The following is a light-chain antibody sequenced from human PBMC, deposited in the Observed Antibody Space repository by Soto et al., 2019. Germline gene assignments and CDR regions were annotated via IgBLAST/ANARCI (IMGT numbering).Light chain of an antibody. Sequence: DIQLTQSPSSVSASVGERVTLTGRASQGVSIWLAWYQQKPGKAPNLLIYAASTLQSGVPSRFSGSGSGTDFTLTISSLQPEDFATYYCQQLERYPSTFGGGTKVDIK. J-gene: IGKJ4*01. CDR1: QGVSIW. CDR2: AAS. CDR3: QQLERYPST. V-gene: IGKV1-12*02.